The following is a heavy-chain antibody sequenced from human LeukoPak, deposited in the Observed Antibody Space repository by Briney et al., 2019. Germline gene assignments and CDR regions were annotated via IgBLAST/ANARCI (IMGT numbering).Heavy chain of an antibody. J-gene: IGHJ3*02. CDR1: GGSISSGDYY. CDR3: ASSTPSRAFDI. D-gene: IGHD2-2*01. CDR2: IYYSGST. V-gene: IGHV4-30-4*08. Sequence: SQTLSLTCTVSGGSISSGDYYWSWIRQPPGKGQEWIGYIYYSGSTYYNPSLKSRVTISVDTSKNQFSLKLSSVTAADTAVYYCASSTPSRAFDIWRQGTMVTVSS.